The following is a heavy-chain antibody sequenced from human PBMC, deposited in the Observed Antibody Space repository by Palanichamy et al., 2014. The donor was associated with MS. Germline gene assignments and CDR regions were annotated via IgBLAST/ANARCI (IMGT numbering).Heavy chain of an antibody. CDR3: ARLYRGSGTFLFDF. Sequence: EVHLVQSGAELRKPGESLRISCQASGFIFTDFWISWVRQMPGKGLEWMGRIDLSDSFTNYSPSFQGHVTISVDRSISTAFLQWDSLKASDTAMYYCARLYRGSGTFLFDFWGQGTLVTVSS. CDR1: GFIFTDFW. J-gene: IGHJ4*02. V-gene: IGHV5-10-1*03. D-gene: IGHD3-10*01. CDR2: IDLSDSFT.